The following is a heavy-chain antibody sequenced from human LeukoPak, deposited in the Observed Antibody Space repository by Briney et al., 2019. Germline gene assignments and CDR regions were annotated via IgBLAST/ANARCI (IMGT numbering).Heavy chain of an antibody. Sequence: RGSLTLSCTASGFTFSSYWMHWVRQAPGKGLVCVSRIKRYGSSTSYADSVKGRFTISRDAAKHTLYLQMNTLRADDTAVYYCARAYTSHFDYWGQGALVTVSS. CDR3: ARAYTSHFDY. CDR1: GFTFSSYW. D-gene: IGHD4-11*01. CDR2: IKRYGSST. J-gene: IGHJ4*02. V-gene: IGHV3-74*01.